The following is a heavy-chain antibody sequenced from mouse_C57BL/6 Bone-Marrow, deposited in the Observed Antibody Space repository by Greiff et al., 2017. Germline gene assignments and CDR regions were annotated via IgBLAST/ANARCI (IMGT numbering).Heavy chain of an antibody. Sequence: QVQLQQPGAELVRPGTSVKLSCKASGYTFTSYWMHWVKQRPGQGLEWIGVIDPSDSYTNYNQKFKGKATLTVDTSSSTAYMQLSSLTSEDSAVYYCATLITTGWYFDVWGTGTTVTVSS. J-gene: IGHJ1*03. V-gene: IGHV1-59*01. D-gene: IGHD1-1*01. CDR3: ATLITTGWYFDV. CDR1: GYTFTSYW. CDR2: IDPSDSYT.